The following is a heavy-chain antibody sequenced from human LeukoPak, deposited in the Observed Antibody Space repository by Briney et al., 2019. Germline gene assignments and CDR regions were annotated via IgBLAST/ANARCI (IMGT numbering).Heavy chain of an antibody. D-gene: IGHD3-16*02. CDR2: INPKNGGT. J-gene: IGHJ4*02. V-gene: IGHV1-2*02. Sequence: APVKLSYTASESTFAPYCMHSVRQAPGQRLEGMGWINPKNGGTDYAQKFQGRITMTRNTSISTVYMDLSRLKSDDTAVYYCARDRSRYFDYWGEGTLVTVSS. CDR3: ARDRSRYFDY. CDR1: ESTFAPYC.